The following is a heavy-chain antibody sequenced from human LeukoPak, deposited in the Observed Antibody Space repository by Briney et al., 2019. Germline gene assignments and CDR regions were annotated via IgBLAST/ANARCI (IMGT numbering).Heavy chain of an antibody. CDR2: IYYSGST. V-gene: IGHV4-39*07. D-gene: IGHD3-22*01. Sequence: SETLSLTCTVSGGSISSYYWGWIRQPPGKGLEWIGSIYYSGSTYYNPSLKSRVTISVDTSKNQFSLKLSSVTAADTAVYYCARDRNYYDSSGYLDAFDIWGQGTMVTVSS. J-gene: IGHJ3*02. CDR3: ARDRNYYDSSGYLDAFDI. CDR1: GGSISSYY.